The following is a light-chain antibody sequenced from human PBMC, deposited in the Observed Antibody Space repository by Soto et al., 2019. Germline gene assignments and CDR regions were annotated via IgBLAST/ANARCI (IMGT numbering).Light chain of an antibody. Sequence: SYELTQPPSVSVAPGQTARINCGGDNIGSQSVHWYQQRPNQAPVLVVYDDSDRPSGIPERFSGSNSGNTATLTMSRVEAGDVADFYCPVCHRSNDHCVFGSGTKLTVL. CDR3: PVCHRSNDHCV. V-gene: IGLV3-21*02. CDR2: DDS. J-gene: IGLJ1*01. CDR1: NIGSQS.